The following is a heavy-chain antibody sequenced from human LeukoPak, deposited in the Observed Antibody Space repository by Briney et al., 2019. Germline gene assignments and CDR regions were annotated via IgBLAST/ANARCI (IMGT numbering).Heavy chain of an antibody. Sequence: GASVKVSCKASGYTFTGYYMHWVQQAPGQGLEWMGRINPDSGGTDYAPKFQGRVTMTRDTSISTAYMELSRLRSDDTAVYYCARESSSTGVDYWGQGTLVTVSS. CDR2: INPDSGGT. J-gene: IGHJ4*02. CDR3: ARESSSTGVDY. D-gene: IGHD1-26*01. CDR1: GYTFTGYY. V-gene: IGHV1-2*06.